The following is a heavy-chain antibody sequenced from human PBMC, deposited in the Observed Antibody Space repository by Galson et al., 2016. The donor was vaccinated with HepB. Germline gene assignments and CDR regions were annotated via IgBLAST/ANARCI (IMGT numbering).Heavy chain of an antibody. D-gene: IGHD5-24*01. CDR2: IIPIFARA. Sequence: SVKVSCKASGGTFSTYSINWVRQAPGQGLEWMGGIIPIFARANYAQKFQGRVTITADESTSTVYMELSSLTSEDTAVYYCARGPPEMAFDYWGQGTLVTVSS. CDR3: ARGPPEMAFDY. CDR1: GGTFSTYS. V-gene: IGHV1-69*13. J-gene: IGHJ4*02.